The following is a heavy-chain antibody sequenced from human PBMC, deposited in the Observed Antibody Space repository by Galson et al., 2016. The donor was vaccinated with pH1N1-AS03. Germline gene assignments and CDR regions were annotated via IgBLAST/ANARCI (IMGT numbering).Heavy chain of an antibody. V-gene: IGHV1-69*06. J-gene: IGHJ4*02. CDR2: FIPILGTA. Sequence: CKASGGTFRNFAISWVRQAPGQGLEWMGGFIPILGTANVAQKFKGRVTITADNLELSSLRSDDTAVYYCARDNYYDTGAFYGHFDFWGQGTLLVVSS. CDR3: ARDNYYDTGAFYGHFDF. D-gene: IGHD3-22*01. CDR1: GGTFRNFA.